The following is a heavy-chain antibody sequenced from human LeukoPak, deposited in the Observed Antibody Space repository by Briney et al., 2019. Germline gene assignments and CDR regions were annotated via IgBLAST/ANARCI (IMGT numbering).Heavy chain of an antibody. Sequence: GGSLRLSCAASGFTVSSYGMHWVSQAPGKGLEWVAVISYDGSNKYYADSVKGRFTISRDNSKNTLYLQLNSLRAEDTALYYCAKVSDSSDWYSNYWGQGTLVSVSS. V-gene: IGHV3-30*18. D-gene: IGHD6-19*01. J-gene: IGHJ4*02. CDR1: GFTVSSYG. CDR2: ISYDGSNK. CDR3: AKVSDSSDWYSNY.